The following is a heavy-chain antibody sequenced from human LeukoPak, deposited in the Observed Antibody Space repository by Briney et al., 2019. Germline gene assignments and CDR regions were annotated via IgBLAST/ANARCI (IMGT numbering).Heavy chain of an antibody. CDR1: GGSISGSSYY. J-gene: IGHJ3*02. CDR3: AFGAAYYDILTGNPSDDAFDI. CDR2: IYYSGST. Sequence: PSETLSLTCTVSGGSISGSSYYWGWIRQPPGKGLEWIGTIYYSGSTYYNPSLKSRVTISVDTSKNQFSLKLSSVTAADTAVYYCAFGAAYYDILTGNPSDDAFDIWGQGTMVTVSS. D-gene: IGHD3-9*01. V-gene: IGHV4-39*07.